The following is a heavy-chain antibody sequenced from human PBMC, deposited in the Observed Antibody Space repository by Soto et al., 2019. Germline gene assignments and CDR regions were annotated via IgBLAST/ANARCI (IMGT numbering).Heavy chain of an antibody. J-gene: IGHJ4*02. V-gene: IGHV3-23*01. D-gene: IGHD6-6*01. Sequence: GGSLRLSCAASGFTFSSYAMSWVRQAPGKGLEWVSVISGSDDSTYYADSVKGRFTISRDNSKNTLYLQMNSLRAEDTAVYYCAKRSSSSTFAYWGQGTLVTGSS. CDR2: ISGSDDST. CDR1: GFTFSSYA. CDR3: AKRSSSSTFAY.